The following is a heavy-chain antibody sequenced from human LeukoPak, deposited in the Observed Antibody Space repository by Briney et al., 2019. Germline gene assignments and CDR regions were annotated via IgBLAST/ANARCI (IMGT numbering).Heavy chain of an antibody. V-gene: IGHV4-59*01. CDR2: IYYSGST. CDR3: ARDKLVTHAFDI. D-gene: IGHD2-15*01. CDR1: GGSISSYY. Sequence: PSETLSLTCTVSGGSISSYYWSWIRQPPGKELEWIGYIYYSGSTNYNPSLKSRVTISVDTSKNQFSLKLSSVTAADTAVYYCARDKLVTHAFDIWGQGTMVTVSS. J-gene: IGHJ3*02.